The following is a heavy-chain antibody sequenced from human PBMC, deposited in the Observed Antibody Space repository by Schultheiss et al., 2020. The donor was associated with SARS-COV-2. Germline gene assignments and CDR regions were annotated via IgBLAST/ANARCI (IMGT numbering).Heavy chain of an antibody. V-gene: IGHV3-20*04. CDR3: ARAYSFGYEGSYFDY. J-gene: IGHJ4*02. Sequence: GGSLRLSCAASGFTFSSYAMSWVRQAPGKGLEWVSGISWNSGSIGYADSVKGRFTISRDNAKNSLYLQMNSLRAEDTAVYYCARAYSFGYEGSYFDYWGQGTLVTVSS. CDR2: ISWNSGSI. CDR1: GFTFSSYA. D-gene: IGHD3-10*01.